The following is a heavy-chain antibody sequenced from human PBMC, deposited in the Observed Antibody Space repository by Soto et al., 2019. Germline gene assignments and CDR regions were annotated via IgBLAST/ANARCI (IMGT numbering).Heavy chain of an antibody. V-gene: IGHV3-53*01. CDR1: GFTVSSNY. Sequence: EVQLVESGGGLIQPGGSLRLSCAASGFTVSSNYMSWVRQAPGKGLEWVSVIYSGGSTYYADYVKGRFTISRDNSKNTLYLQMNSVRAEDTAVYYCARDRVESGYPEYFQHWGQGTLVTVSS. CDR2: IYSGGST. CDR3: ARDRVESGYPEYFQH. J-gene: IGHJ1*01. D-gene: IGHD3-22*01.